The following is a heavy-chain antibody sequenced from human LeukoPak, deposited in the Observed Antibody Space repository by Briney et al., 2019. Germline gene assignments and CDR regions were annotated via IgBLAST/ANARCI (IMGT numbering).Heavy chain of an antibody. D-gene: IGHD6-13*01. CDR1: GFTFSNAW. V-gene: IGHV3-15*01. CDR3: TTERIVAGTMQAY. Sequence: GGSLRLSCAASGFTFSNAWMSWVRQAPGKGLEWVGRIKSKTDGGTTDYAAPVKGRFTISRDDSKNTLYLQMNSLKTEDTAVYYCTTERIVAGTMQAYWGQGTLVTVSS. CDR2: IKSKTDGGTT. J-gene: IGHJ4*02.